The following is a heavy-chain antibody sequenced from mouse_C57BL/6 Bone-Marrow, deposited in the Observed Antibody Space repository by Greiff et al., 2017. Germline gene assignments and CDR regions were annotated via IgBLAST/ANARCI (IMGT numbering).Heavy chain of an antibody. CDR3: TRGRLRYYFDY. D-gene: IGHD1-1*01. Sequence: DVHLVESGEGLVKPGGSLKLSCAASGFTFSSYAMSWVRQTPEKRLEWVAYISSGGDYIYYADTVKGRFTISRDNARNTLYLQMSSLKSEDTAMYYCTRGRLRYYFDYWGQGTTLTVSS. V-gene: IGHV5-9-1*02. CDR2: ISSGGDYI. CDR1: GFTFSSYA. J-gene: IGHJ2*01.